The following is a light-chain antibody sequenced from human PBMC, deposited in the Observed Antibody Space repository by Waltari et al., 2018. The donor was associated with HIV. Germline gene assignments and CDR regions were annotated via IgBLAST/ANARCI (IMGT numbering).Light chain of an antibody. Sequence: QSALTQPRPVSGSPGQSVTISCTGTSSDVGGYKYVSLYQQHPGKAPKPMIYDVSKRPSGVPDRFSGSKSGNTASLTISGLQAEDEADYYCCSYAGSYTYWVFGGGTKLTVL. CDR3: CSYAGSYTYWV. CDR2: DVS. J-gene: IGLJ3*02. CDR1: SSDVGGYKY. V-gene: IGLV2-11*02.